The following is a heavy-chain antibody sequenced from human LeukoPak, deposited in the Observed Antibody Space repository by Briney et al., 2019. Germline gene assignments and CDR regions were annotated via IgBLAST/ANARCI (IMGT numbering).Heavy chain of an antibody. V-gene: IGHV3-23*01. CDR2: IGSSGDTT. CDR1: GFTFSSYA. Sequence: GGSLRLSCAASGFTFSSYAMNWVRQAPGKGLEWVSTIGSSGDTTYYADSVKGRFTISRDSSKNTLHLQMNSLRADDTAVYYCAKGFNWNYPHYFDYWGQGTLVTVSP. CDR3: AKGFNWNYPHYFDY. D-gene: IGHD1-7*01. J-gene: IGHJ4*02.